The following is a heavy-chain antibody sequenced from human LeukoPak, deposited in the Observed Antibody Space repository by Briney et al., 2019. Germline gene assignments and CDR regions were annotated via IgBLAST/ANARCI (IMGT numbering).Heavy chain of an antibody. J-gene: IGHJ4*02. CDR2: IYHSGST. D-gene: IGHD3-10*01. CDR1: GGSISSSNW. Sequence: SGTLSLTCAVSGGSISSSNWWSWVRQPPGKGLEWIGEIYHSGSTNYNPSLKSRVTISVDKSKNQFSLKLSSVTAADTAVYYCTREPRDSYGSANYGFDYWGQGTLVTVSS. V-gene: IGHV4-4*02. CDR3: TREPRDSYGSANYGFDY.